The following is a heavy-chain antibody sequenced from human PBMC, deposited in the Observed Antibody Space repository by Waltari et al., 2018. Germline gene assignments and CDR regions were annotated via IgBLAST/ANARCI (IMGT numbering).Heavy chain of an antibody. Sequence: PGLVKPSETLSLTCPVSGGSISSYYWSWIRQPAGQGLEWIGRIYTSGSTNYNPSLKSRVTMSVDTSKNQFSLKLSSVTAADTAVYYCARVGTDSFWSGYWVYYYMDVWGKGTTVTVSS. CDR3: ARVGTDSFWSGYWVYYYMDV. D-gene: IGHD3-3*01. J-gene: IGHJ6*03. V-gene: IGHV4-4*07. CDR1: GGSISSYY. CDR2: IYTSGST.